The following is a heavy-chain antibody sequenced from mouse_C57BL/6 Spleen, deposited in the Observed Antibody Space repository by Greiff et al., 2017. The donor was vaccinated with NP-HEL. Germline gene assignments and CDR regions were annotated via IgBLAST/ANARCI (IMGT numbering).Heavy chain of an antibody. D-gene: IGHD2-10*02. CDR3: ARPVYDYYAMDY. Sequence: EVHLVESGGGLVKPGGSLKLSCAASGFTFSDYGMHWVRQAPEKGLEWVAYISSGSSTIYYADTVKGRFTISRDNAKNTLFLQMTSLRSEDTAMYYCARPVYDYYAMDYWGQGTSVTVSS. J-gene: IGHJ4*01. CDR2: ISSGSSTI. V-gene: IGHV5-17*01. CDR1: GFTFSDYG.